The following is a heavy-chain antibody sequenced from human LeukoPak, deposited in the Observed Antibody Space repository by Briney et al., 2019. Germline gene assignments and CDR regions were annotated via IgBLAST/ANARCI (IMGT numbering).Heavy chain of an antibody. D-gene: IGHD2-21*01. V-gene: IGHV4-59*01. Sequence: SETLSLTCTVSGDSMISYYWSWIRQPPGKGLEWIGYIHYSGSTNYNPSLKSRVTISVDTSKNQFSLKLSSVTAADTAVYCARAPLALIVFDIWGQGTMVTVSS. CDR2: IHYSGST. J-gene: IGHJ3*02. CDR3: ARAPLALIVFDI. CDR1: GDSMISYY.